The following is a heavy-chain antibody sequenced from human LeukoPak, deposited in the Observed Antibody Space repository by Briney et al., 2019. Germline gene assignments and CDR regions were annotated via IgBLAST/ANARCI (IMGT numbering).Heavy chain of an antibody. CDR3: ARGLITRIDY. V-gene: IGHV3-48*02. J-gene: IGHJ4*02. Sequence: PGRSLRLSCAASGFTFSSYGMHWVRQAPGKGLEWVSYISSGSGTIHYADSVKGRFTISRDNAKNSLYLQMNSLRDEDTAVYYCARGLITRIDYWGQGTLVTVSS. CDR2: ISSGSGTI. CDR1: GFTFSSYG. D-gene: IGHD3-10*01.